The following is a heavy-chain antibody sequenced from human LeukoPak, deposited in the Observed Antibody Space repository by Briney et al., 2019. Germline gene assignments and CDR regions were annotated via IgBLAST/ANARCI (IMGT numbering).Heavy chain of an antibody. CDR1: GFTFSSYG. D-gene: IGHD2-15*01. CDR3: AKSRPTLGYCSGGSCYGQNPIDY. J-gene: IGHJ4*02. CDR2: ISYDGSNK. V-gene: IGHV3-30*18. Sequence: GGSLRLSCAASGFTFSSYGMHWVRQAPGKGLEWVAVISYDGSNKYYADSVKGRFTISRDNSKNTLYLQMNSLRAEDTAVYYCAKSRPTLGYCSGGSCYGQNPIDYWGQGTLVTVSS.